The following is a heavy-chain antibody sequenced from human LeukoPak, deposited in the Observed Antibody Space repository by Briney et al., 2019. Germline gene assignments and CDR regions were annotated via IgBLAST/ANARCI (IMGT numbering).Heavy chain of an antibody. J-gene: IGHJ4*02. Sequence: SETLSLTCTVSGYSISSGYFWGWIRQPPGKGLEWIGYIYHNGRTSYNPSLNSRVTISVDTSKNQFSLKVNSVTAADTAVYYCARPQRYCSSTSCSIGDLGYWGQGTLVTVSS. CDR1: GYSISSGYF. CDR2: IYHNGRT. CDR3: ARPQRYCSSTSCSIGDLGY. D-gene: IGHD2-2*01. V-gene: IGHV4-38-2*02.